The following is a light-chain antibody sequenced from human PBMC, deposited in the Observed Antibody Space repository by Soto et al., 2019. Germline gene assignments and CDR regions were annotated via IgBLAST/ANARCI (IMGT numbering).Light chain of an antibody. CDR1: GGHSTYS. J-gene: IGLJ2*01. CDR3: QTWGRGIVV. CDR2: LNSDGSH. Sequence: QLVLTRSPSASASLGASVNLTCTLTGGHSTYSIGWHQQQPQRGPRFLMRLNSDGSHSKGDGIPDRFSGSSSGAERFLTISSLQSEDEADYYCQTWGRGIVVFGGGTKLTVL. V-gene: IGLV4-69*02.